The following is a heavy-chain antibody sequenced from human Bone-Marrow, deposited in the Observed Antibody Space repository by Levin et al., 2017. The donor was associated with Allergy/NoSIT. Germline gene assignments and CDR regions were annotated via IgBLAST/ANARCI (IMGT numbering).Heavy chain of an antibody. J-gene: IGHJ4*02. CDR3: ARGPGHSDNWFTY. CDR2: MSYDGNNI. CDR1: GFTLTKYA. Sequence: PGGSLRLSCQASGFTLTKYAVNWVRQAPGKGLQWVGDMSYDGNNIHYGDSVKGRFTISRDISKNTLYLHMTNLRPEDTAVYHCARGPGHSDNWFTYWGPGTLVIVSS. D-gene: IGHD1-1*01. V-gene: IGHV3-30-3*01.